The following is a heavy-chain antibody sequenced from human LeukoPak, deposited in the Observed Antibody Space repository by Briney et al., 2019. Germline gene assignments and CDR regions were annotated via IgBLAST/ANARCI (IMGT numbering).Heavy chain of an antibody. CDR2: VNWNGGST. V-gene: IGHV3-20*04. D-gene: IGHD3-16*02. Sequence: PGGSLRLSCAASGFTFDDYVMSWVRQAPGKGLEWVSGVNWNGGSTGYADSVRGRFTISRDNSKNTLYLQMNSLRAEDTAVYYCARDFELSHWGQGTLVTVSS. CDR3: ARDFELSH. CDR1: GFTFDDYV. J-gene: IGHJ4*02.